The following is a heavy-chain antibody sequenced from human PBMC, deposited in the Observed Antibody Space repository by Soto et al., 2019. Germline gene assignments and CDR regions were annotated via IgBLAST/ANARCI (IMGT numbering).Heavy chain of an antibody. V-gene: IGHV4-59*01. Sequence: TSETLSLTCTVSGGSISSYYWSWIRQPPGKGLEWIGYIYYSGSTNYNPSLKSRVTISVDTSKNQFSLKMSSVTAADTAVYYCARVEGPHDYGVLSYFQHWGQGTLVTVSS. CDR3: ARVEGPHDYGVLSYFQH. CDR1: GGSISSYY. CDR2: IYYSGST. D-gene: IGHD4-17*01. J-gene: IGHJ1*01.